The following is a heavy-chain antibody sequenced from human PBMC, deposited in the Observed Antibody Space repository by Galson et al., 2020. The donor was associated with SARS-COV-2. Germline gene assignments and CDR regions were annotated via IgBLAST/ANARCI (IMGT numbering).Heavy chain of an antibody. J-gene: IGHJ6*02. CDR3: AGYCTNGVCYSNDYYYCYGMDV. Sequence: ETSETLSLTCTVSGGSISSYYCSWTRQPPGKGLEWIGRIYTSGSTNYNPTLQRRVTMSVDTSKNQFSLTLSSVTAADTAVYYCAGYCTNGVCYSNDYYYCYGMDVWGQGTTVTVSS. CDR2: IYTSGST. V-gene: IGHV4-4*07. D-gene: IGHD2-8*01. CDR1: GGSISSYY.